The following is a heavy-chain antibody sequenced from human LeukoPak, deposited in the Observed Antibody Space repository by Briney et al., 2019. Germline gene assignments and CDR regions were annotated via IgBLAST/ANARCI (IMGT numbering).Heavy chain of an antibody. J-gene: IGHJ4*02. CDR1: GYTFSSYS. D-gene: IGHD2-15*01. Sequence: ASVKVSCKASGYTFSSYSISWVRQAPGQGLEWMGWISAYNGNTIYAQKVKGRVTMTTDTSTSTAYMELRSLKSDDTAVYYCARASYCSDGSGYPDYWGQGTLVTVSS. CDR2: ISAYNGNT. V-gene: IGHV1-18*01. CDR3: ARASYCSDGSGYPDY.